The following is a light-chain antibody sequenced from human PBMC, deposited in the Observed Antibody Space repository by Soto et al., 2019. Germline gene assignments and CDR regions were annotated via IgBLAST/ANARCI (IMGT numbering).Light chain of an antibody. V-gene: IGKV3-15*01. J-gene: IGKJ5*01. CDR2: GAS. CDR1: QSVSSN. Sequence: VMTQSPATLSVSPGERATLSCRASQSVSSNLAWYQQKPGQAPRLLIYGASTRATGIPARFSGSGSGTEFTLTISSLQSEDFAVYYCQQRSSWITFGQGTRLEIK. CDR3: QQRSSWIT.